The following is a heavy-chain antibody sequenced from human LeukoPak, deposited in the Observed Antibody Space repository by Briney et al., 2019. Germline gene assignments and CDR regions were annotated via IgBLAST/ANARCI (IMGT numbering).Heavy chain of an antibody. CDR2: IYPGDSDT. J-gene: IGHJ3*02. D-gene: IGHD3/OR15-3a*01. V-gene: IGHV5-51*01. CDR3: ARHLAVAGHFLGWNAFDI. CDR1: GYSFTSYW. Sequence: GESLKISCKGSGYSFTSYWIGWVRQMPGKGLEWMGIIYPGDSDTRYSPSFQGQVTISADKSISTAYLQWSSLKASDTAMYYCARHLAVAGHFLGWNAFDIWGQGTMVTVSS.